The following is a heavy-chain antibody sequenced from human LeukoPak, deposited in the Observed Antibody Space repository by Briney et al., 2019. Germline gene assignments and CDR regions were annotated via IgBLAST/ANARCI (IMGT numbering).Heavy chain of an antibody. J-gene: IGHJ4*02. CDR2: ISSSGSFI. V-gene: IGHV3-11*01. CDR1: GFTFSDYY. Sequence: GGSLRLSCAASGFTFSDYYMSWIRQTPGKGLEWVSYISSSGSFIYYADSVKGRFTISRDNSKHTLYLQMNSLRAEDTAVYYCSKWKAIVLVPAARSPIDYWGQGTLVTVSS. D-gene: IGHD2-2*01. CDR3: SKWKAIVLVPAARSPIDY.